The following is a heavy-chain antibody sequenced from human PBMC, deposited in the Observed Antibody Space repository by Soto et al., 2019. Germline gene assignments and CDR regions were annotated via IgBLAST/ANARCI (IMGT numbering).Heavy chain of an antibody. CDR3: ATVRKTGTTYD. CDR2: ISSSSSYI. V-gene: IGHV3-21*01. D-gene: IGHD1-7*01. CDR1: GFTFSSYS. J-gene: IGHJ4*02. Sequence: GGSLRLSCAASGFTFSSYSMNWVRQAPGKGLEWVSSISSSSSYIYYADSVKGRFTISRDNAKNSLYLQMNSLRAEDTAVYYCATVRKTGTTYDWGQGTLVTVSS.